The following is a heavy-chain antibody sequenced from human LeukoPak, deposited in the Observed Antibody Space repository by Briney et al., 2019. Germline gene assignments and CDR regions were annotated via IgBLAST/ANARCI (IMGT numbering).Heavy chain of an antibody. V-gene: IGHV5-51*01. J-gene: IGHJ6*02. CDR1: GCRFASYW. CDR2: IYPGDSDT. CDR3: ARHSSGWYSYYYYGMDV. D-gene: IGHD6-19*01. Sequence: GASLEISCKGSGCRFASYWICWGRQMPGKGLEWMGIIYPGDSDTRYSPYFQGQVTISADKSISTAYLQWSSLKASDTAMYYCARHSSGWYSYYYYGMDVWGQGTTVTVSS.